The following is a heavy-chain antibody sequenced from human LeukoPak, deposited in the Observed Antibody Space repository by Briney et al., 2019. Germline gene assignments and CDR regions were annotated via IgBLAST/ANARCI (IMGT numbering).Heavy chain of an antibody. Sequence: GGSLRLSCAASGFTFSNYWMTWVRQAPGKGLEWVANMNLDGSEKYYVDSVKGRFIISRDNAKNSLYLQMNSLTVEGTAIYYCARDDGFSCYSYWGQGTLVTVSS. D-gene: IGHD3/OR15-3a*01. CDR3: ARDDGFSCYSY. CDR1: GFTFSNYW. J-gene: IGHJ4*02. V-gene: IGHV3-7*01. CDR2: MNLDGSEK.